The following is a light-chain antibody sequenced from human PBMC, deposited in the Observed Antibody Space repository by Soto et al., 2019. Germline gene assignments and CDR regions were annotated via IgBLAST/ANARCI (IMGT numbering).Light chain of an antibody. CDR1: QRVLYSSNNKNY. CDR2: WAS. V-gene: IGKV4-1*01. CDR3: QQYYRPWT. Sequence: DIVMTQSPDSLAVSLGERATINCKSSQRVLYSSNNKNYLAWYQQKPGQPPQLLIYWASTRESGGPDRFIGSRSGTDYTLTISSLQAEDVAVYDCQQYYRPWTFGQGTKVEIK. J-gene: IGKJ1*01.